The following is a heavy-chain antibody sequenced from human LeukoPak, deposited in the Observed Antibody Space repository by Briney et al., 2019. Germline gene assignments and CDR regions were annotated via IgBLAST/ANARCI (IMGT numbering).Heavy chain of an antibody. J-gene: IGHJ4*02. CDR1: GFTFSDYY. CDR2: ISSGGNSI. D-gene: IGHD5-24*01. CDR3: VRDGDVYNFDH. Sequence: GGSLRLSCEASGFTFSDYYMSWIRQAPGKGLEWVSYISSGGNSIYYAASVRGRFTISRDNAKNTLYLQMTSLRAEDTAIYYCVRDGDVYNFDHWGQGTLVTVSS. V-gene: IGHV3-11*04.